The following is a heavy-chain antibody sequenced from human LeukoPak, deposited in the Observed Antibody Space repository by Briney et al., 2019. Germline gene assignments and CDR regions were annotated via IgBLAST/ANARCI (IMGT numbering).Heavy chain of an antibody. D-gene: IGHD4-17*01. J-gene: IGHJ4*02. CDR3: ARESDGDYVDY. CDR1: RFTFSDYY. Sequence: GGSLRLSCAASRFTFSDYYMSWIRQAPGKGLEWVSYISSRGSTIYYADSVKGRFTISRDHAKNSLYLQMNSLRAEDTAVYYCARESDGDYVDYWGQGTLVTVSS. CDR2: ISSRGSTI. V-gene: IGHV3-11*04.